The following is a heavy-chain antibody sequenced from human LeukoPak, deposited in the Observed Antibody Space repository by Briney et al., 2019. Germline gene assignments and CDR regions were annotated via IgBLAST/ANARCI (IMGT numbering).Heavy chain of an antibody. CDR1: GFTFSSYA. D-gene: IGHD2-2*01. V-gene: IGHV3-23*01. J-gene: IGHJ3*02. Sequence: PGGSLRLSCAASGFTFSSYAMSWVRQAPGKGLEWVSGISGSGGSTDYADSVKGRFTISRDNAKNSLYLQMNSLRAEDTAVYYCARDAHPYQLLLSAFDIWGQGTMVTVSS. CDR3: ARDAHPYQLLLSAFDI. CDR2: ISGSGGST.